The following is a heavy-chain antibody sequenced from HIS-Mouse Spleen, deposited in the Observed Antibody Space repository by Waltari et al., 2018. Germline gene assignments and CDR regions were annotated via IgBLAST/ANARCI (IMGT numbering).Heavy chain of an antibody. CDR2: IYTSGST. Sequence: QVQLQESGPGLVKPSETLSLTCTVSGGSISSYYWSWIRQPAGKGLEWIGRIYTSGSTTHNPSLKSRVTMSVDTSKNQFSLKLSSVTAADTAVYYCARDFHDFWSGYYGGDKKHDAFDIWGQGTMVTVSS. J-gene: IGHJ3*02. V-gene: IGHV4-4*07. D-gene: IGHD3-3*01. CDR3: ARDFHDFWSGYYGGDKKHDAFDI. CDR1: GGSISSYY.